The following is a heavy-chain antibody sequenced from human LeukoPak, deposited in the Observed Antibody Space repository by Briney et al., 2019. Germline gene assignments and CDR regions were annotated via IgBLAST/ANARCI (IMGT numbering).Heavy chain of an antibody. CDR3: ARDRDSSSCPYFDY. Sequence: PGGSLRLSCAASGFTFRSYGMHWVRQAPGKGLEWVAYIQRDGTNEQYADSVKGRFSISRDSSKNILYLQMNSLRAEDTAVYYCARDRDSSSCPYFDYWGQGTLVTVSS. J-gene: IGHJ4*02. CDR2: IQRDGTNE. V-gene: IGHV3-30*02. D-gene: IGHD6-13*01. CDR1: GFTFRSYG.